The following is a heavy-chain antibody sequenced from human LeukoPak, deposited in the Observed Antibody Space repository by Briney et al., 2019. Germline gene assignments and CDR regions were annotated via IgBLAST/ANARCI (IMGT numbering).Heavy chain of an antibody. J-gene: IGHJ4*02. Sequence: GGSLRLSCAASGFTFSSYSMNWVRQAPGKGLEWVSYITGSGSTIYYADSVKGRFTISRDNSKNTLYLQMNSLRAEDTAVYYCAKEQNIVATNFDYWGQGTLVTVSS. D-gene: IGHD5-12*01. CDR2: ITGSGSTI. CDR1: GFTFSSYS. CDR3: AKEQNIVATNFDY. V-gene: IGHV3-48*01.